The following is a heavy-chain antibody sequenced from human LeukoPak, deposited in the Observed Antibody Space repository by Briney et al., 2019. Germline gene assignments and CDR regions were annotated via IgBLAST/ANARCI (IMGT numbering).Heavy chain of an antibody. J-gene: IGHJ1*01. CDR2: IYYSGST. V-gene: IGHV4-39*01. Sequence: PSQTLSLTCTVAGGSISSSSYYWGWIRQPPGKGLEWIGSIYYSGSTYYNPSLKSRVTISVDTSKNQFSLKLSSVTAADTAVYYCASLTIFSSITGTHWGQGTLVTVSS. D-gene: IGHD1-20*01. CDR3: ASLTIFSSITGTH. CDR1: GGSISSSSYY.